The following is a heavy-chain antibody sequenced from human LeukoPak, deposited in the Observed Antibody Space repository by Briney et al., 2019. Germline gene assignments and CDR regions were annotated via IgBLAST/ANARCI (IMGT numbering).Heavy chain of an antibody. CDR3: VRSPACSSGTCYPNWFDP. D-gene: IGHD2-15*01. CDR2: TYPGDSNT. Sequence: GESLKISCKGSGYLFTNNWIGWVRQMPGKGLEWMGITYPGDSNTRYSPSFQGQVTISADKFISSAYLQWSSLKASDTAMYYCVRSPACSSGTCYPNWFDPWGQGTLVTVSS. V-gene: IGHV5-51*01. J-gene: IGHJ5*02. CDR1: GYLFTNNW.